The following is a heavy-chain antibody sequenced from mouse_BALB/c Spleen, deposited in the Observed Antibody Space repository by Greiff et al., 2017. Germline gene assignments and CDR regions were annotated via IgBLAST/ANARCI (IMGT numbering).Heavy chain of an antibody. CDR1: GYSITSGYY. Sequence: VQLQQSGPGLVKPSQSLSLTCSVTGYSITSGYYWNWIRQFPGNKLEWMGYISYDGSNNYNPSLKNRISITRDTSKNQFFLKLNSVTTEDTATYYCARGGDGVAYWGQGTLVTVSA. J-gene: IGHJ3*01. CDR3: ARGGDGVAY. V-gene: IGHV3-6*02. CDR2: ISYDGSN. D-gene: IGHD1-1*01.